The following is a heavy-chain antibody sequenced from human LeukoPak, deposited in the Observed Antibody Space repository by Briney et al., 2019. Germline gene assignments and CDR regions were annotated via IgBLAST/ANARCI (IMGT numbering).Heavy chain of an antibody. CDR1: GGSISSSSYY. Sequence: SETLSLTCTVSGGSISSSSYYWGWIRQPPGKGLEWIGSIYYSGSTYYNPSLKSRVTISVDTSKNQFSLKLSSVTAADTAVYYCARGTGRPTIVATPFDYWGQGTLVTVSS. CDR3: ARGTGRPTIVATPFDY. CDR2: IYYSGST. V-gene: IGHV4-39*07. J-gene: IGHJ4*02. D-gene: IGHD5-12*01.